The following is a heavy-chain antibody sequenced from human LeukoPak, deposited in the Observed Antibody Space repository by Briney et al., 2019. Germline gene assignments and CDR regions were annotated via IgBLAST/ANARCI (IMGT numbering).Heavy chain of an antibody. V-gene: IGHV4-4*07. CDR2: IYTSGRS. CDR1: GGSFSSYS. D-gene: IGHD3-3*01. CDR3: AREEGRSGYYLSDL. J-gene: IGHJ5*02. Sequence: SETLSLTCSVSGGSFSSYSWSWIRQPAGKGLECMGHIYTSGRSNHNPSLQSRVTMSVDTAKNQFSLKLSSVTAADTAVYYCAREEGRSGYYLSDLWGQGTLVTVSS.